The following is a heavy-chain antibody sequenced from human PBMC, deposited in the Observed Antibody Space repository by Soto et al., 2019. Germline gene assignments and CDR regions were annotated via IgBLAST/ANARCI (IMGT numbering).Heavy chain of an antibody. CDR2: IDGSGGIT. CDR1: GFTFGTTD. J-gene: IGHJ5*02. Sequence: QLLQSGGGLVQPGVSLTLSCAASGFTFGTTDMSWVRQAPGAGLEWVSTIDGSGGITYYADSVKGRFTISRDNSRNTVYLQMNSLRGDDTALYYCVKNSGWFNTWGQGALVTGSS. V-gene: IGHV3-23*01. D-gene: IGHD3-10*01. CDR3: VKNSGWFNT.